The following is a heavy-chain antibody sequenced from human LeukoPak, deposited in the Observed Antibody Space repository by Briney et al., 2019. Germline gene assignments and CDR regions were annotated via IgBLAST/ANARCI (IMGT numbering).Heavy chain of an antibody. CDR2: IKQDGSVK. V-gene: IGHV3-7*01. J-gene: IGHJ4*02. CDR3: ARDLGEYYDILTGSPRGYFDY. Sequence: GGSLRLSCAASGFTFSNYWMSWVRQAPGKGLEWVANIKQDGSVKYYVKSAKGRFTISRDNAKNSLYLEMNSLRAEDTAVYYCARDLGEYYDILTGSPRGYFDYWGQGTLVTVSS. D-gene: IGHD3-9*01. CDR1: GFTFSNYW.